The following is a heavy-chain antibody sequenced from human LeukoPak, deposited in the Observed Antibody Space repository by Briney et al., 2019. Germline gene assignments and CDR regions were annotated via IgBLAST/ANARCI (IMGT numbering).Heavy chain of an antibody. D-gene: IGHD2-21*02. CDR2: IYTSGST. CDR1: GGSISSYY. V-gene: IGHV4-4*07. J-gene: IGHJ6*02. CDR3: ARDLIVVVTAVYYYYYGMDV. Sequence: PSETLSLTCTVSGGSISSYYWSWIRQPAGKGLEWIGRIYTSGSTNYNPSLKSRVTMSVDTSKNQFSLKLSSVTAADTAVYYCARDLIVVVTAVYYYYYGMDVWGQGTTVTVSS.